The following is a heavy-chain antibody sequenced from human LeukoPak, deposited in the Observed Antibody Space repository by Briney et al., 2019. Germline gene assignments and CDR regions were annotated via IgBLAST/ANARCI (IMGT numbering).Heavy chain of an antibody. CDR1: GFTFSGYT. J-gene: IGHJ4*02. V-gene: IGHV3-23*01. CDR2: IFPSGGEI. Sequence: PGGSLRLSCAASGFTFSGYTMNWVRQAPGKGLEWVSSIFPSGGEIHYADSVRGRFTISRDNSMSTLSLQMNSLGAEDTAIYYCATYRQVLLPFESWGQGTLVTVSS. CDR3: ATYRQVLLPFES. D-gene: IGHD2-8*02.